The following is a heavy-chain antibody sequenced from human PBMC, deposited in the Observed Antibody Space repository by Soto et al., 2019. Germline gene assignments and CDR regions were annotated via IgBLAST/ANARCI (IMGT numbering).Heavy chain of an antibody. CDR3: ARGGYYDSSGSRNYHYYGMNV. Sequence: ASVKVSCKASGYTFTNSGFSWVRQAPGQGLEWVGWIRVNNGDTHYAQKLQGRVTMTTDTSTSTAFMELRSLRSDDTAMYYCARGGYYDSSGSRNYHYYGMNVWGQGTTVTVSS. D-gene: IGHD3-22*01. J-gene: IGHJ6*02. V-gene: IGHV1-18*01. CDR2: IRVNNGDT. CDR1: GYTFTNSG.